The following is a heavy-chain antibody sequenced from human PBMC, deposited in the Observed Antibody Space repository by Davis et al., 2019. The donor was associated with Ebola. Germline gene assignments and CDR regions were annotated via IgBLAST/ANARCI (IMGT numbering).Heavy chain of an antibody. J-gene: IGHJ3*02. V-gene: IGHV3-30*02. CDR2: IRFDGSTK. Sequence: GESLKISCAASGFTFSRYGFHWVRQSPGKGLEWVAFIRFDGSTKYYADSVKGRFTISRDNSQNKLYLQMSSLSIEDTAVYYCAKDFLVVVVDDPFHIWGQGIMVTVSS. CDR3: AKDFLVVVVDDPFHI. CDR1: GFTFSRYG. D-gene: IGHD2-15*01.